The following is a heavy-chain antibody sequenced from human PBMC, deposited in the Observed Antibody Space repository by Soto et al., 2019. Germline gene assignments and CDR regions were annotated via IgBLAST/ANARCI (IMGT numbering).Heavy chain of an antibody. Sequence: SETLSLTCAVYGGSFSGYHWSWIRQPPGKGLEWIGEINHSGSTNYNPSLKSRVTISVDTSKNQFSLKLSSVTAADTAVYYCARGRYSPGYCSSTSCLRSWFDPWGQGTLVTVSS. CDR3: ARGRYSPGYCSSTSCLRSWFDP. V-gene: IGHV4-34*01. J-gene: IGHJ5*02. D-gene: IGHD2-2*03. CDR2: INHSGST. CDR1: GGSFSGYH.